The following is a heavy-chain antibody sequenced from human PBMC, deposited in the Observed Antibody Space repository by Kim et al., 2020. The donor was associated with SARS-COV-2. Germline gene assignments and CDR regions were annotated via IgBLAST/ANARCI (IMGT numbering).Heavy chain of an antibody. CDR2: IYYSGST. Sequence: SETLSLTCTVSGGSISSYYWSWIRQPPGKGLEWIGYIYYSGSTNYNPSLKSRVTISVDTSKNQFSLKLSSVTAADTAVYYCARDRAALNNNWFDPWGQGT. D-gene: IGHD6-6*01. CDR3: ARDRAALNNNWFDP. V-gene: IGHV4-59*13. CDR1: GGSISSYY. J-gene: IGHJ5*02.